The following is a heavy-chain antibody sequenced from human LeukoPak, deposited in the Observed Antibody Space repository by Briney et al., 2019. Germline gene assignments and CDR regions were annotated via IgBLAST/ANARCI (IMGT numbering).Heavy chain of an antibody. CDR1: GFIFDKDW. CDR2: IKGDGSER. V-gene: IGHV3-7*01. D-gene: IGHD4-11*01. J-gene: IGHJ5*01. CDR3: AREPPFDQSNAFADS. Sequence: GGSLRLSCEASGFIFDKDWMHWVRQAPGKGLEWVANIKGDGSERNYLGSVRGRFTISRDNAKNSLHLQMNYLRVEDTAVYYCAREPPFDQSNAFADSWGQGTRVTVSS.